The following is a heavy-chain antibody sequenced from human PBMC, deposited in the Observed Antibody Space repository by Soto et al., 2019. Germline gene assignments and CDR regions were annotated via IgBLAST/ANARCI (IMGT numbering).Heavy chain of an antibody. Sequence: PSETLSLTCTVSGDSISDVNYYWSWIRQSPDKGLEWIGHIYDGGSTYSNPSLKSRVTISVDTSKNQFSLKLSSVTAADTAVYYCASGSSGYDYGSYYYYGMDVWGQGTTVTVSS. D-gene: IGHD5-12*01. CDR2: IYDGGST. CDR1: GDSISDVNYY. J-gene: IGHJ6*02. V-gene: IGHV4-39*01. CDR3: ASGSSGYDYGSYYYYGMDV.